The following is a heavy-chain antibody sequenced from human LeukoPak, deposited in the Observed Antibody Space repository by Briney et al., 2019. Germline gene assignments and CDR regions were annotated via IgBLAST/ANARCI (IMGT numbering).Heavy chain of an antibody. CDR2: INPNGYT. Sequence: NTSETLSLTCAVYGGSFSSYYWTWVRQTPGKGLEWIGEINPNGYTNYNSSLKSRVTISVDKSKNQFSLKVNSVTAADTAVYYCARESAEGSIRGLFDYWGQGTLVTVSS. CDR3: ARESAEGSIRGLFDY. CDR1: GGSFSSYY. J-gene: IGHJ4*02. V-gene: IGHV4-34*01. D-gene: IGHD3-10*01.